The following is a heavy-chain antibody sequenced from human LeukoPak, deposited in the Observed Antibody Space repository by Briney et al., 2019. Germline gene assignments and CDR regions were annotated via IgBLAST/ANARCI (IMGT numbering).Heavy chain of an antibody. CDR2: ISSTSYT. V-gene: IGHV3-11*06. Sequence: GGSLRLSCAASGFTFSDYYMSWIRQAPGKGLEWVSYISSTSYTNYADSVKGRFTISRDNAKNSLYLQMNSLRAEDTAVYYCARDRPDRGYSYGRDFDYWGQGTLVTVSS. CDR3: ARDRPDRGYSYGRDFDY. CDR1: GFTFSDYY. J-gene: IGHJ4*02. D-gene: IGHD5-18*01.